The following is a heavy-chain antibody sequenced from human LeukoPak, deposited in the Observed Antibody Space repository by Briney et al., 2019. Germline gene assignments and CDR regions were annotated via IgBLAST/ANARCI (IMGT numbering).Heavy chain of an antibody. D-gene: IGHD5-18*01. V-gene: IGHV3-30*02. CDR2: IRYDGSNK. Sequence: PGGSLRLSCAASGFTFSSYGMHWVRQAPGKGLEWVAFIRYDGSNKYYADSVKGRFTISRDNSKNTLYLQMNSPIAEDTAVYYCAKNSRYSYGSYFDYWGQGTLVTVSS. CDR1: GFTFSSYG. J-gene: IGHJ4*02. CDR3: AKNSRYSYGSYFDY.